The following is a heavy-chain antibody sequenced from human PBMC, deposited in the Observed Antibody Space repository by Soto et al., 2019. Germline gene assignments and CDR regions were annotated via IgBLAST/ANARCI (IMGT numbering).Heavy chain of an antibody. CDR3: ARNPSGSNFDY. V-gene: IGHV1-18*01. Sequence: ASVKVSCKASGYTFRSYGISWVRQAPGQGLQWMGWISAYSGNTDYAQRFQGRVTMTTDTSTSTAYMELRSLRYDDTAVYYCARNPSGSNFDYWGQGTLVPVSS. CDR1: GYTFRSYG. D-gene: IGHD1-26*01. J-gene: IGHJ4*02. CDR2: ISAYSGNT.